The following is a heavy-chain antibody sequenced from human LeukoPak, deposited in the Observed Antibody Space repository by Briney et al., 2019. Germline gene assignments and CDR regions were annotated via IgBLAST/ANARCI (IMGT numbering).Heavy chain of an antibody. CDR3: ARVGLLRGISVPLDY. Sequence: GASVKVSCKASGYTFTSYYMHWVRQAPGQGLEWMGWISAYNGNTNYAQKLQGRVTMTTDTSTSTAYMELRSLRSDDTAVYYCARVGLLRGISVPLDYWGQGTLVTVSS. J-gene: IGHJ4*02. V-gene: IGHV1-18*04. CDR1: GYTFTSYY. D-gene: IGHD6-19*01. CDR2: ISAYNGNT.